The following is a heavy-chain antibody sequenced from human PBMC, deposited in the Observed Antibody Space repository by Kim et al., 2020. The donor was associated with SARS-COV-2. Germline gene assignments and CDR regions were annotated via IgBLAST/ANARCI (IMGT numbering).Heavy chain of an antibody. Sequence: GGSLRLSCAASGFTFSSYAMNWVRQAPERGLEWVSGISGRGGATYYADSVKGRFTISRDNSEDTLYLQMHSLRPDDTAVYYCAKEGQYSSGWTRFDYWGQGTLVTVSS. J-gene: IGHJ4*02. D-gene: IGHD6-19*01. CDR3: AKEGQYSSGWTRFDY. CDR2: ISGRGGAT. CDR1: GFTFSSYA. V-gene: IGHV3-23*01.